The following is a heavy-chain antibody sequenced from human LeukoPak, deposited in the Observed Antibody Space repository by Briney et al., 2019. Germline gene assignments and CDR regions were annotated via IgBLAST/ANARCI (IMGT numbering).Heavy chain of an antibody. CDR2: IKQDGSEK. V-gene: IGHV3-7*01. J-gene: IGHJ3*01. CDR3: ARGKGSL. Sequence: GGSLRLSCAASGFTFSSYWMGWVRQAPGKGLEWVANIKQDGSEKFYVDSVRGRFTIPRDNAKNSLYLQMKRLRAEDTAVYYCARGKGSLWGQGTMVTVSS. CDR1: GFTFSSYW.